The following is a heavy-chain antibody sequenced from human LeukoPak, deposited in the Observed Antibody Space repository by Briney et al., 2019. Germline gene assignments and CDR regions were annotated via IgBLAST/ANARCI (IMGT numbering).Heavy chain of an antibody. CDR3: ARDRWELLSNSYHYCGLDV. Sequence: PGGSLRLSCVASGFIFSNYWMAWVRQAPGKGLEWVANTNEDGSEKYYVDSVKGRFTISRDNAKNSLYLQMNSLRAEDTAVYYCARDRWELLSNSYHYCGLDVWGQGTTVTVSS. V-gene: IGHV3-7*01. D-gene: IGHD2-15*01. CDR1: GFIFSNYW. J-gene: IGHJ6*02. CDR2: TNEDGSEK.